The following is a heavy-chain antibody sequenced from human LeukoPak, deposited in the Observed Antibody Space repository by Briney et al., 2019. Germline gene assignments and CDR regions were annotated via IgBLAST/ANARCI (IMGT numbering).Heavy chain of an antibody. D-gene: IGHD3-22*01. Sequence: PSQTLSLTCTDSGGSISSGGYYWSWIRQHPGKGLEWIGYIYYSGSTYYNPSLKSRVTISVDTSKNQFSLKLSSVTAADTAVYYCAREDYYDRSFGYWGQGTLVTVSS. V-gene: IGHV4-31*03. J-gene: IGHJ4*02. CDR1: GGSISSGGYY. CDR3: AREDYYDRSFGY. CDR2: IYYSGST.